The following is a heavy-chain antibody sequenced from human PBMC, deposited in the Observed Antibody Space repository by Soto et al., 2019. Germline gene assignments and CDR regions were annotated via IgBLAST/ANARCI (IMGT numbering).Heavy chain of an antibody. CDR1: GASISSFY. D-gene: IGHD3-16*01. Sequence: SETLSLTCSVSGASISSFYWSWIRQSAGKGLEWIGRLYTRGTTDYNPSLKSRVTMSIDTSKNRVSLSLTSVTAADTAVYYCAKGGTYYFDSWGQGIVVTVSS. V-gene: IGHV4-4*07. CDR3: AKGGTYYFDS. CDR2: LYTRGTT. J-gene: IGHJ4*02.